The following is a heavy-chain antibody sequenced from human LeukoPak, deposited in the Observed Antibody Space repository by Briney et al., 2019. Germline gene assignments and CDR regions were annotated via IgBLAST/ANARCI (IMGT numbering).Heavy chain of an antibody. V-gene: IGHV4-4*07. CDR2: IYTSGST. D-gene: IGHD6-13*01. Sequence: PSETLSLTCTVPGVSVTSYYWSWLRQPAGKGLEWIGRIYTSGSTSYNPSLRSRLTMSVDTSKNQFSLNLSSVTAADTAVYYCARFTKDSSSSSGYYFDYWGQGTLVTVYS. J-gene: IGHJ4*02. CDR1: GVSVTSYY. CDR3: ARFTKDSSSSSGYYFDY.